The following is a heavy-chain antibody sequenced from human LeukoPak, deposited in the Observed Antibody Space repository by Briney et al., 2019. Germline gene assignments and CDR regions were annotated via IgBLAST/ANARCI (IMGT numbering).Heavy chain of an antibody. CDR2: MSFDVNNK. CDR1: GFTFSRYA. CDR3: AKVLVYDRSGDDAFDI. D-gene: IGHD3-22*01. J-gene: IGHJ3*02. V-gene: IGHV3-30*04. Sequence: GGSLRLSCATSGFTFSRYAFHWVRQAPGKGLEWVATMSFDVNNKYYADSVKGRSTLSRDNSKNTLYLQMNRLRAEDTAVYYCAKVLVYDRSGDDAFDIWGQGTMVTVSS.